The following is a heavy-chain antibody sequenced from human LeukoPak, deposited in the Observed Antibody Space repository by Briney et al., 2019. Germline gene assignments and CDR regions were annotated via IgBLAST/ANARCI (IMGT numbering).Heavy chain of an antibody. CDR2: IYYSGST. CDR3: ARSSSRYYDSSGYAFDY. V-gene: IGHV4-59*01. Sequence: PSETLSLTCTVSGGSISSYYWSWIRQPPGKGLEWIGYIYYSGSTNYNPSLKSRVTISVDTSENQFSLKLSSVTAADTAVYYCARSSSRYYDSSGYAFDYWGQGTLVTVSS. J-gene: IGHJ4*02. D-gene: IGHD3-22*01. CDR1: GGSISSYY.